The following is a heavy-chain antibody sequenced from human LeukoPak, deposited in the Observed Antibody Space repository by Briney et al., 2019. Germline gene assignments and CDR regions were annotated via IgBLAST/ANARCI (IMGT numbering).Heavy chain of an antibody. CDR3: VKDKWIDH. CDR2: ININGGRT. J-gene: IGHJ4*02. D-gene: IGHD2-8*01. CDR1: GFTFSSYT. V-gene: IGHV3-64D*09. Sequence: QTGGSLRLSCSVSGFTFSSYTMHWVRQAPGKGLEYVSSININGGRTYYADSVKGRFTISRDNSKNMLYPQMSSLRAEDTAVYYCVKDKWIDHWGQGTLVTVSS.